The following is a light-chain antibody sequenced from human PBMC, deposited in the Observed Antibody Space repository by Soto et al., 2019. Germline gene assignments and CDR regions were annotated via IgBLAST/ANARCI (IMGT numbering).Light chain of an antibody. Sequence: ALTQPASVSGSPGQSITISCTGTSSDVGGYNYVSWYQQHPGKAPKLMIYDVSNRPSGVSNRFSGSKSGNTASLTISGLQAEDEADYYCSSYEVFGTGTKVTVL. CDR3: SSYEV. CDR2: DVS. J-gene: IGLJ1*01. V-gene: IGLV2-14*01. CDR1: SSDVGGYNY.